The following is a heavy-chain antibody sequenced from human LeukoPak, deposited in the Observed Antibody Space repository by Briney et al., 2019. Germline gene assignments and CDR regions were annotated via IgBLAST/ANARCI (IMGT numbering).Heavy chain of an antibody. CDR3: ARHVIHTTMIRGVDY. Sequence: SETLSLTCTVSGGSISSSSYYWGWIRQPPGKGLECIGSISYSGSTYYNPSLKSRVTISVDTSKNQFSLQLSSVTAADTAVYYCARHVIHTTMIRGVDYWGQGTLVTVSS. CDR1: GGSISSSSYY. D-gene: IGHD5-18*01. V-gene: IGHV4-39*01. CDR2: ISYSGST. J-gene: IGHJ4*02.